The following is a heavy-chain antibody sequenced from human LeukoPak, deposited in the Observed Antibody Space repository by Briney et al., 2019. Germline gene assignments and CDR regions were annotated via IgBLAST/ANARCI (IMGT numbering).Heavy chain of an antibody. CDR1: GGSFSGYY. CDR2: INHSGST. Sequence: SETLSLTCAVYGGSFSGYYWSWIRQPPGKGLEWIGEINHSGSTNYNPSLKSRVTISVDTSKNQFSLKLSSVTAADTAVYYCAREVITMVRGVITYYYYYYYMDVWGKGTTVTVSS. CDR3: AREVITMVRGVITYYYYYYYMDV. J-gene: IGHJ6*03. V-gene: IGHV4-34*01. D-gene: IGHD3-10*01.